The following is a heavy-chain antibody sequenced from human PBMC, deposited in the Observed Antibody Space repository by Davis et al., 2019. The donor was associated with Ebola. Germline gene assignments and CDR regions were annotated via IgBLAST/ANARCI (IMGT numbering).Heavy chain of an antibody. D-gene: IGHD3-22*01. CDR3: ARQRVQYYYDSSGYYSIPKTFDY. Sequence: GESLKISCAASGFTVSSNYMSWVRQAPGKGLEWVSVIYSGGSTYYADSVKGRFTISRDNSKNTLYLQMNSLRAEDTAVYYCARQRVQYYYDSSGYYSIPKTFDYWGQGTLVTVSS. CDR1: GFTVSSNY. CDR2: IYSGGST. J-gene: IGHJ4*02. V-gene: IGHV3-66*04.